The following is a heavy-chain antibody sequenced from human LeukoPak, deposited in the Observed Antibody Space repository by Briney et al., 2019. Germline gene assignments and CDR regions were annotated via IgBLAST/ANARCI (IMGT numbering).Heavy chain of an antibody. Sequence: GGSLRLSCAASGFTFSTYTVQWVRQAPGKGLEWVALISYDGSNKYYADSVKGRFSISRDNSKNTLYLQMNYLRAEDTAVYYCARSTGAYYYYGMDVWGQGTTVIVSS. CDR2: ISYDGSNK. CDR3: ARSTGAYYYYGMDV. D-gene: IGHD1-26*01. V-gene: IGHV3-30-3*01. CDR1: GFTFSTYT. J-gene: IGHJ6*02.